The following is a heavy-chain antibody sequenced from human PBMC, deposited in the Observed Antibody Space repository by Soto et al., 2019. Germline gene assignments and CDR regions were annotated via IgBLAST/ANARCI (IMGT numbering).Heavy chain of an antibody. Sequence: PGGSLRLSCAASGFTFRSFTMNWVRQAPGKGLEWVSTISSNSAYIYYTDALRGRFTISRDNAKNSLHLQMNSLRAEDTAVYYCTRDASRDSSARGWFDPWGPGTLATVS. V-gene: IGHV3-21*01. CDR2: ISSNSAYI. D-gene: IGHD6-13*01. CDR1: GFTFRSFT. J-gene: IGHJ5*02. CDR3: TRDASRDSSARGWFDP.